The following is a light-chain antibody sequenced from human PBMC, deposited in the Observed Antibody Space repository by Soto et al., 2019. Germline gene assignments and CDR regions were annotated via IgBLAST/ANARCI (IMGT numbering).Light chain of an antibody. CDR2: AAS. J-gene: IGKJ4*01. Sequence: DIQLTQSPSFLSASVGDRVTITCRACQGISSYLGWYQQRPGKAPKLLISAASTLHSGVPSRFSGSGSGTEFTLTISSLQPEDFATYYCQQLDSYPLTFGGGTRVDIK. CDR1: QGISSY. CDR3: QQLDSYPLT. V-gene: IGKV1-9*01.